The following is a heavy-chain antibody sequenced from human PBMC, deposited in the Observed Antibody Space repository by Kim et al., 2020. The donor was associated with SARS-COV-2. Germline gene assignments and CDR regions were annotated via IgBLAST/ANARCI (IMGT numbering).Heavy chain of an antibody. V-gene: IGHV4-38-2*02. CDR3: AREQWPGVDY. CDR1: GYSISSGYY. CDR2: IYHSGNT. D-gene: IGHD6-19*01. Sequence: SETLSLTCTVSGYSISSGYYWGWIRQPPGKGLEWIGSIYHSGNTYYNPSLKSRVTISVDTSKNQFSLKLSPVTAADTAAYYCAREQWPGVDYWGQGTLAT. J-gene: IGHJ4*02.